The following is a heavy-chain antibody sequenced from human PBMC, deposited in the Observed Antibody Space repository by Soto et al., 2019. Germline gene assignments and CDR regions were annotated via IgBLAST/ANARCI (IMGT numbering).Heavy chain of an antibody. CDR3: ARGGIVGATDAFDI. Sequence: SETLSLTCTVSGGSISSSSYYWGWIRQPPGKGLEWIGSIYYSGSTYYNPSLKRRITISVDTSKNQFSLKLSSVTAADTAVYYCARGGIVGATDAFDIWGQGTMVTVSS. V-gene: IGHV4-39*07. CDR2: IYYSGST. CDR1: GGSISSSSYY. J-gene: IGHJ3*02. D-gene: IGHD1-26*01.